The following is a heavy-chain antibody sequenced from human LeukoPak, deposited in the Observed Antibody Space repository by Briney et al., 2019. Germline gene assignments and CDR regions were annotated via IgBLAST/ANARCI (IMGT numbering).Heavy chain of an antibody. D-gene: IGHD1-1*01. Sequence: ASVKVSCKASGGTFSSYAISWVRQATGQGLEWMGWMDPNSGNSRYTQKFQDRVTMTSNTSISTAYMELSSLRSEDTAVYYCARGPSGTTDFWGQGTLVTVSS. CDR3: ARGPSGTTDF. CDR1: GGTFSSYA. J-gene: IGHJ4*02. V-gene: IGHV1-8*02. CDR2: MDPNSGNS.